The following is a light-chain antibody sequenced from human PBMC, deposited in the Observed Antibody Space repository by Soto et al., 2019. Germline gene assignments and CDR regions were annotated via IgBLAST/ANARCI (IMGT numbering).Light chain of an antibody. Sequence: EIVMTQSPATLSVPLGERVTLSCRASQSVSSNLAWYQQKPGQAPRLLIFGASRGATGVPARFRGSGSGTEFTLTIRSLQSEDFAVYYCQQYHNRPRTFGQGTQVEIK. CDR3: QQYHNRPRT. V-gene: IGKV3-15*01. J-gene: IGKJ1*01. CDR2: GAS. CDR1: QSVSSN.